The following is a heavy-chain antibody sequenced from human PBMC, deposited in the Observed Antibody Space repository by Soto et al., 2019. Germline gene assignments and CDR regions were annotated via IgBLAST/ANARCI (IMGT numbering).Heavy chain of an antibody. J-gene: IGHJ4*02. CDR2: ISAYNGNT. CDR3: ARDNQRGYSGHGSVY. V-gene: IGHV1-18*01. D-gene: IGHD5-12*01. Sequence: GASVKVSCKASGYTFTSYGISWVRQAPGQGLEWMGWISAYNGNTNYAQKLQGRVTMTTDTSTSTAYMELRSLRSDDTAVYYCARDNQRGYSGHGSVYWGQGTLVTVSS. CDR1: GYTFTSYG.